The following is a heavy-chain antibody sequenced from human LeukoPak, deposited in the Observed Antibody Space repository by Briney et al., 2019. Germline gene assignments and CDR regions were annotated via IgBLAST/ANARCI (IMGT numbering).Heavy chain of an antibody. CDR3: ARASEGRFRVMEGIPDEPSYADY. V-gene: IGHV3-48*03. CDR1: GSTFSGNG. Sequence: GGSLRSSFAASGSTFSGNGMNWFRQAPGKGLEWVSYISSSGSTIYYADSVKGRFTISRDNAKNSLYLQMNSLRAEDTAVYYCARASEGRFRVMEGIPDEPSYADYWGQGTLVTVSS. D-gene: IGHD3-10*01. J-gene: IGHJ4*02. CDR2: ISSSGSTI.